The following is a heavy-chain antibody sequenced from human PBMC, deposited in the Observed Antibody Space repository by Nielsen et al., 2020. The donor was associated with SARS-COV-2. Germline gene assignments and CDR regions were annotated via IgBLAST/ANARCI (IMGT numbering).Heavy chain of an antibody. CDR3: AKEDPVFLADY. CDR1: GFTFSSYA. CDR2: ISGSGGST. Sequence: GESLKISCAASGFTFSSYAMSWVRQAPGKGLGWVSAISGSGGSTYYADSVKGRFTISRDNSKNTLYLQMNSLRAEDTAVYYCAKEDPVFLADYWGQGTLVTVSS. J-gene: IGHJ4*02. V-gene: IGHV3-23*01. D-gene: IGHD3-10*01.